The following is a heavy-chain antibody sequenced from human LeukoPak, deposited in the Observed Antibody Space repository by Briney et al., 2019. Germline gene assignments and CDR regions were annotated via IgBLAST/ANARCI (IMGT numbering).Heavy chain of an antibody. Sequence: GGSLRLSCAASGFTFNSYVMSWVRQAPGKGLEWVSTISHSGSSTYYADSVKGRFTISRDNSKNTLYLQMNSLRVEDTAVYYCATPWGDYIGGGAFDIWGQGTMVTVSS. D-gene: IGHD4-17*01. J-gene: IGHJ3*02. V-gene: IGHV3-23*01. CDR2: ISHSGSST. CDR1: GFTFNSYV. CDR3: ATPWGDYIGGGAFDI.